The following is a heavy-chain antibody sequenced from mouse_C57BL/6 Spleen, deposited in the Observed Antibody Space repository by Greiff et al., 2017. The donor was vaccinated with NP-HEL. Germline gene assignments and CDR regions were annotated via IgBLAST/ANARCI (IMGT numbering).Heavy chain of an antibody. CDR2: IYPGDGDT. Sequence: QVQLQQSGPELVKPGASVKISCKASGYAFSSSWMNWVKQRPGKGLEWIGRIYPGDGDTNYNGKFKGKATLTADKSSSTAYMQLSSLTSEDSAVDFCAKIYYDYDVVDYWGQGTTLTVSS. J-gene: IGHJ2*01. D-gene: IGHD2-4*01. CDR1: GYAFSSSW. V-gene: IGHV1-82*01. CDR3: AKIYYDYDVVDY.